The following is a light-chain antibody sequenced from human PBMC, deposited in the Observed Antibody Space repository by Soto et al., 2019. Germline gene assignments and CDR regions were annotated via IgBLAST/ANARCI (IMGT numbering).Light chain of an antibody. V-gene: IGLV3-1*01. J-gene: IGLJ3*02. CDR3: QAWDGSAVV. CDR2: QDI. CDR1: KLSNEY. Sequence: SSELTQPPSVSVSPGQTASITCSGHKLSNEYACWYQQRSGQSPILVIYQDIRRPSGIPERFSGSNSGNTATLTITGTQAVDEADYYCQAWDGSAVVFAGRTKLTVL.